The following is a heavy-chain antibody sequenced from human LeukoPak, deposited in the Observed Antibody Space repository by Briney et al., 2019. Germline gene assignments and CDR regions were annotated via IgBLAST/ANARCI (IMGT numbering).Heavy chain of an antibody. J-gene: IGHJ4*02. D-gene: IGHD3-16*02. CDR2: ITTSGSST. CDR3: TRERRGSYHAFDY. Sequence: TGGSLRLSCASSGFSFSNYYMSWVRQAPGKGLEWISYITTSGSSTNYADSVKGRFTTSRDNAKNSVVLQMNSLRTEDTAVYYCTRERRGSYHAFDYWGQGTLVSVSS. V-gene: IGHV3-11*01. CDR1: GFSFSNYY.